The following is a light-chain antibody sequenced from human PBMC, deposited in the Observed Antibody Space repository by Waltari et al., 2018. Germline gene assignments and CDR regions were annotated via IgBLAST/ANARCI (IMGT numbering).Light chain of an antibody. CDR2: HTN. Sequence: QTVVTQEPSFSVSPGGTVTLTCGLSSGSVSTSYYPSWYQPTPGQAPRTPLSNRNPPAPGPAHPTRLCHTNRGSSGVPVRFSGFILGNKAALTITGAQADDECEYYCVLYLGSGIWVFGGGTKVTVL. V-gene: IGLV8-61*01. J-gene: IGLJ3*02. CDR3: VLYLGSGIWV. CDR1: SGSVSTSYY.